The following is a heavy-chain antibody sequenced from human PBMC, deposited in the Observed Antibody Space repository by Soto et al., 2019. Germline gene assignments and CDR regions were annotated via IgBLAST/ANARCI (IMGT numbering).Heavy chain of an antibody. Sequence: GGSLTLSCAASGFTFTKYAMSWLRLAPGKGLEWVSAIGGTGDSTYYEDSVKGRFIVSRDNSKNTLYMQMSSLRAEDTAVYYCAKDVGGCTGGKCYSSFEHWGQGT. CDR1: GFTFTKYA. CDR2: IGGTGDST. D-gene: IGHD2-8*02. V-gene: IGHV3-23*01. J-gene: IGHJ4*02. CDR3: AKDVGGCTGGKCYSSFEH.